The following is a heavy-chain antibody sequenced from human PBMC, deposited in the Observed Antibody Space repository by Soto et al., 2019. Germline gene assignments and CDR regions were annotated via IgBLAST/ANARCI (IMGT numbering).Heavy chain of an antibody. CDR2: IHDRGST. Sequence: QVKLQESGPGLEKPSGTLSLTCAVSGGSISNNRWWTWVRQAPGKGLECIGEIHDRGSTNYNLSLKSRATVSIDRSKNQFSLEMRAVTAADPAVYYCAGQWAAGYGAFDPWGQGTLVTVSS. CDR1: GGSISNNRW. CDR3: AGQWAAGYGAFDP. D-gene: IGHD3-9*01. V-gene: IGHV4-4*02. J-gene: IGHJ5*02.